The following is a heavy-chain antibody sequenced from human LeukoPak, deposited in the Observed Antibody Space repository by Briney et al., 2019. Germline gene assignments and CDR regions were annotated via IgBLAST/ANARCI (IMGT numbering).Heavy chain of an antibody. V-gene: IGHV3-30*02. CDR2: IRYDGSNK. CDR3: AKDHLPSYFVVVPAATYFDY. D-gene: IGHD2-2*01. Sequence: SGGSLRLSCAASGFTIKDNFMSWVRQAPGKGLEWVAFIRYDGSNKYYADSVKGRFTISRDNSKNTLYLQMNSLRAEDTAVYYCAKDHLPSYFVVVPAATYFDYWGQGTLVTVSS. CDR1: GFTIKDNF. J-gene: IGHJ4*02.